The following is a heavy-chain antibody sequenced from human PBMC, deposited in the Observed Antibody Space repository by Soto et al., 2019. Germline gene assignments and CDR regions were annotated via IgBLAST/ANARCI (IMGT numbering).Heavy chain of an antibody. CDR2: ITSSGSTF. Sequence: QVQLVESGGGLVKPGGSLRLSCAASGFTFSNYYMSWIRQAPGKGLEWVSYITSSGSTFYYADSVKGRFTISRDNAKNSLYLQRNSLRAVDTAVYFCARATDFWSHMDVWGQGTTVTVSS. CDR1: GFTFSNYY. D-gene: IGHD3-3*01. CDR3: ARATDFWSHMDV. V-gene: IGHV3-11*01. J-gene: IGHJ6*02.